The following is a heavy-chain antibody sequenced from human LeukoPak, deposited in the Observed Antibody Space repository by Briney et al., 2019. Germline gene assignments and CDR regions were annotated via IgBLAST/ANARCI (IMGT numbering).Heavy chain of an antibody. D-gene: IGHD5-24*01. CDR2: INPSDGST. CDR3: ARIRDGYNDAYDI. V-gene: IGHV1-46*01. Sequence: VSVTVSCKASGYTFTSYYIHLVRQAPGQGFEWMAIINPSDGSTTNSQKFQGRVTMTRDTSTSTVYMELSGLRSEDTALYYCARIRDGYNDAYDIWGQGTMVTVSS. CDR1: GYTFTSYY. J-gene: IGHJ3*02.